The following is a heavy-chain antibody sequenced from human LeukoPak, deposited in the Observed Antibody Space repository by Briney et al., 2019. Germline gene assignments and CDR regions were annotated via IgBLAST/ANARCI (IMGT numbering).Heavy chain of an antibody. CDR1: GFAFSKYA. D-gene: IGHD3-9*01. V-gene: IGHV3-23*01. Sequence: GGSLRLSCAASGFAFSKYAMSWVRQAPGKGLEWVSAISGSGGSKYYADSVKGRFTISRDNFKNTLYVQMNSLRAEDTATYYCAKGTTYYDILTGYGYPYYFDYWGQGTLVTVSS. CDR3: AKGTTYYDILTGYGYPYYFDY. J-gene: IGHJ4*02. CDR2: ISGSGGSK.